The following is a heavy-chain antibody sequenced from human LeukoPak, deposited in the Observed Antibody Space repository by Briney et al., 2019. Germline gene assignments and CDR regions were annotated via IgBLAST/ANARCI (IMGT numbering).Heavy chain of an antibody. CDR3: ARGRGWQYYYGSGSYYRGDAFDI. Sequence: SETLSLTRAVYGGSFSGYYWSWIRQPPGKGLEWIGEINHSGSTNYNPSLKSRVTISVDTSKNQFSLKLSSVTAADTAVYYCARGRGWQYYYGSGSYYRGDAFDIWGQGTMVTVSS. J-gene: IGHJ3*02. V-gene: IGHV4-34*01. CDR1: GGSFSGYY. D-gene: IGHD3-10*01. CDR2: INHSGST.